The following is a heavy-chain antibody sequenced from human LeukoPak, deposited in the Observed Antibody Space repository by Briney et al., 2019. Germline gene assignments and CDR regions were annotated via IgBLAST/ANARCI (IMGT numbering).Heavy chain of an antibody. CDR1: GFTFSNYG. CDR2: IRYDGSNK. CDR3: AKGWTGYYYMDV. D-gene: IGHD2-15*01. V-gene: IGHV3-30*02. Sequence: GGSLRLSCAASGFTFSNYGMHWVRQAPGKGLEWVAFIRYDGSNKYYADSVKGRFTISRDNSKNTLYLQMNSLRAEDTAVYYCAKGWTGYYYMDVWGKGTTVTVSS. J-gene: IGHJ6*03.